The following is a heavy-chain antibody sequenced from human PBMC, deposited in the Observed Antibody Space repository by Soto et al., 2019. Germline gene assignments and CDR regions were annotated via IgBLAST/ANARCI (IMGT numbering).Heavy chain of an antibody. J-gene: IGHJ5*02. Sequence: APGKGLEWVSAISGSGGSTYYADSVKGRFTISRDNSKNTLYLQMNSLRAEDTAVYYCAKINRIGGWFDPWGQGTLVTVSS. V-gene: IGHV3-23*01. D-gene: IGHD2-15*01. CDR2: ISGSGGST. CDR3: AKINRIGGWFDP.